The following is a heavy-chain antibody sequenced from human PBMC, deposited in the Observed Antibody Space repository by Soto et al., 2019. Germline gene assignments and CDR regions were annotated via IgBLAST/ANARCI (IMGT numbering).Heavy chain of an antibody. CDR2: ISYDEINK. Sequence: QVQLVESGGGVVQPGRSLRLSCAASGFTFSSYGMHWVRQAPGKGLEWVAIISYDEINKYYADSVKGRFTISRDNSKNTLYLQMNSLRGEDTAVYYCAKSVYNWNDGFFDYWGQGTLVTVSS. D-gene: IGHD1-1*01. J-gene: IGHJ4*02. CDR3: AKSVYNWNDGFFDY. V-gene: IGHV3-30*18. CDR1: GFTFSSYG.